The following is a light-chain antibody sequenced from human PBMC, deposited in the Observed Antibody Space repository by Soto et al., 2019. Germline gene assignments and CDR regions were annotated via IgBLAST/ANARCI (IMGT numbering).Light chain of an antibody. CDR2: DVS. CDR1: SSDVGAYNY. J-gene: IGLJ1*01. V-gene: IGLV2-11*01. Sequence: QSALTQPRSVSGSPGQSVTISCTGTSSDVGAYNYVSWYQQHPAKAPNLMIYDVSKRPSGVPDRFSGSKSGNTASLTISGLQAEDEVDYYCCSYTNSAYVFGTGNKVTVL. CDR3: CSYTNSAYV.